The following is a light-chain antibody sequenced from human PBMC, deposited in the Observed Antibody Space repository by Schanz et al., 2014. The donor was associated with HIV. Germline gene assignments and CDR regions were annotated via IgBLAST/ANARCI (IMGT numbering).Light chain of an antibody. CDR2: ENN. V-gene: IGLV6-57*04. Sequence: NFMLTKPHSVSESPGKTVAIPCTRSSGSIASSFVQWYQQRPDSAPTLVISENNDRPSGVPDRFSGSMDMSSNSAFLTISGLKTEDEADYYCQSSDRYNGKVFGGGTKLTVL. CDR1: SGSIASSF. CDR3: QSSDRYNGKV. J-gene: IGLJ3*02.